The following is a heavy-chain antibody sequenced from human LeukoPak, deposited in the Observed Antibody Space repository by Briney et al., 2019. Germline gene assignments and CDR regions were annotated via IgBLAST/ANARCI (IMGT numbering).Heavy chain of an antibody. J-gene: IGHJ3*02. D-gene: IGHD3-9*01. Sequence: GGSLRLSCAASGFTCSSYGMHWVRQAPGKGLEWVAFIRYDGSNKYYADSVKGRFTISRDNSKNTLYLQMNSLRAEDTAVYYCAKDGRYFDWLLGGYDAFDIWGQGTMVTVSS. CDR3: AKDGRYFDWLLGGYDAFDI. CDR1: GFTCSSYG. CDR2: IRYDGSNK. V-gene: IGHV3-30*02.